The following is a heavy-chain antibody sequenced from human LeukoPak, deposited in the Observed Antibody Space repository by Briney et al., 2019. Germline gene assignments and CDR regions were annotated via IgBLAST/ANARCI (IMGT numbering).Heavy chain of an antibody. CDR1: GFTFSSYS. J-gene: IGHJ4*02. CDR3: ATDGDYDWNYRSGFDS. D-gene: IGHD1-7*01. V-gene: IGHV3-21*01. CDR2: ISSSSSYI. Sequence: KAGGSLRLSCAASGFTFSSYSMNWVRQAPGKGLEWVSSISSSSSYIYYADSVKGRFTISRDNAKNSLYLQMNSLRVEDTAVYYCATDGDYDWNYRSGFDSWGQGTLVTVSS.